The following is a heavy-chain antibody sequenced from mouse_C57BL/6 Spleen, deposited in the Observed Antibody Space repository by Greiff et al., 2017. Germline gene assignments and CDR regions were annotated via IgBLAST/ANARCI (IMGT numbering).Heavy chain of an antibody. V-gene: IGHV1-72*01. Sequence: VQLQQPGAELVKPGASVKLSCKASGYTFTSYWMRWVKQRPGRGLEWIGSIDPNSGGTTYNEKFKSKATLTVDQPSRTAYMQLSSLTSEDSAVYYCARSDSKFFFFAYWGQGTLVTVSA. D-gene: IGHD2-5*01. CDR1: GYTFTSYW. J-gene: IGHJ3*01. CDR3: ARSDSKFFFFAY. CDR2: IDPNSGGT.